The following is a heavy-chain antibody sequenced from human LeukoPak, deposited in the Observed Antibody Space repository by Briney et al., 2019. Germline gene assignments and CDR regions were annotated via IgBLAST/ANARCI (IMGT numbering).Heavy chain of an antibody. CDR1: GYSFTSYG. CDR3: ARDNCGRGVFDN. V-gene: IGHV1-18*01. Sequence: ASVKVSCKASGYSFTSYGISWVRQAPGQGLEWMGWISTYNGITNFAQRLQGRVSMTTDTSTSTAYMELRSLRSDDTAVYYCARDNCGRGVFDNWGQGTLVSVSS. J-gene: IGHJ4*02. CDR2: ISTYNGIT. D-gene: IGHD1-1*01.